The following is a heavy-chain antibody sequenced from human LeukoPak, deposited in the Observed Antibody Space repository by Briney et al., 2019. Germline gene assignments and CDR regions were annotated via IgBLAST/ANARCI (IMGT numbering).Heavy chain of an antibody. CDR3: ARALLWFGEPYGLDY. Sequence: ASVKVSCKTSGYTFISYHMHWVRQAPGQGLEWMGTINPSGGNTNYALRFQGRVTMTRDTSTSTVYMELSSLRSEDTAVYYCARALLWFGEPYGLDYWGQGTLVTVSS. CDR1: GYTFISYH. J-gene: IGHJ4*02. CDR2: INPSGGNT. D-gene: IGHD3-10*01. V-gene: IGHV1-46*01.